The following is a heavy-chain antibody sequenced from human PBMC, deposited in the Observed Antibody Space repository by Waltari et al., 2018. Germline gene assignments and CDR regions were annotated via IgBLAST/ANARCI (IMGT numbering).Heavy chain of an antibody. CDR3: VRTPVSGWYFDH. CDR2: LHTLGEKA. V-gene: IGHV3-23*03. CDR1: GFIFSNYA. J-gene: IGHJ4*02. Sequence: EVHLLNSGGGLVQPGGSLRLSCAASGFIFSNYAMSWVRQAPGKGREGVSVLHTLGEKAVYADSARGRFTISRDNSKNTLYLQLNSLRVEDTAVYFCVRTPVSGWYFDHWGQGALGSVSS. D-gene: IGHD6-19*01.